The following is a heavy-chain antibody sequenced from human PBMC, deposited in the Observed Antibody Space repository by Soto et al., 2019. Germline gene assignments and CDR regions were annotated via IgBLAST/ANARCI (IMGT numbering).Heavy chain of an antibody. CDR1: GYTLTELS. CDR2: FDPEDGET. V-gene: IGHV1-24*01. Sequence: ASVKVSCKVSGYTLTELSMHWVRQAPGKGLEWMGGFDPEDGETIYAQKFQGRVTMTEDTSTDTAYMELSSLRSEDTAVYYCATDRWWLRGFDYWGQGTLVTVSS. D-gene: IGHD5-12*01. J-gene: IGHJ4*02. CDR3: ATDRWWLRGFDY.